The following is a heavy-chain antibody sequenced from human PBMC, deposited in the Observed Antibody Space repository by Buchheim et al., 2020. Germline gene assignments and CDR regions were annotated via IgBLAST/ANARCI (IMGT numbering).Heavy chain of an antibody. V-gene: IGHV3-7*01. CDR2: IKPDGSAK. CDR3: ATGVGATQGSEGFFDS. Sequence: EVQLVESGGGLVQPGGSLRLSCAASGISFSTYWMTWVRQAPGKGPEWVANIKPDGSAKFYVESVKGRFTVSRDNAKNSLYLQMNSLGAEDTAVYYCATGVGATQGSEGFFDSWGQGT. CDR1: GISFSTYW. D-gene: IGHD1-26*01. J-gene: IGHJ4*02.